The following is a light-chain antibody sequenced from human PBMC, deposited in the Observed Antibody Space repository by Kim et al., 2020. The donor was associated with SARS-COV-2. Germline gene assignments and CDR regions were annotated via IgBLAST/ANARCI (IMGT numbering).Light chain of an antibody. Sequence: AAVGDRVTIACRASQGISNYLAWYQQKPGKVPKLLIYAASTLQSGVPSRFSGSGSGTDFTLTISSLQPEDVATYYCQKYNSAPRTFGQGTKVDIK. J-gene: IGKJ1*01. CDR2: AAS. V-gene: IGKV1-27*01. CDR3: QKYNSAPRT. CDR1: QGISNY.